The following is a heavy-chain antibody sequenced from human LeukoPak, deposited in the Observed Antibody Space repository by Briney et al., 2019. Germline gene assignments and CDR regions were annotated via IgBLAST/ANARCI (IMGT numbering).Heavy chain of an antibody. V-gene: IGHV3-33*06. CDR3: AKDPRIAARRFDY. J-gene: IGHJ4*02. D-gene: IGHD6-6*01. Sequence: GGSLRLSCAASGFAFSSFDMHWVRQAPGKGLEWVAIICDGGTERYSVDSVKGRFIISRDASKNSLHLQMNSLRAEDTAVYYCAKDPRIAARRFDYWGQGTLVTVSS. CDR1: GFAFSSFD. CDR2: ICDGGTER.